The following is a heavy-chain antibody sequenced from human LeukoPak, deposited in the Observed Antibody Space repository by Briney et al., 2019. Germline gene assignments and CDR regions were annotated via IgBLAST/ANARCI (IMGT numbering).Heavy chain of an antibody. Sequence: GGSLRLSCAASGFTFSSYEMNWVRQAPGKGLEWVPYISSSGSPIYYAASVKGRFTISRDNAKNSLYLQMNSLRAEDTAVYYCARDLVMSGSYSPPGTTDYWGQGTLVTVSS. CDR3: ARDLVMSGSYSPPGTTDY. V-gene: IGHV3-48*03. CDR2: ISSSGSPI. D-gene: IGHD1-26*01. J-gene: IGHJ4*02. CDR1: GFTFSSYE.